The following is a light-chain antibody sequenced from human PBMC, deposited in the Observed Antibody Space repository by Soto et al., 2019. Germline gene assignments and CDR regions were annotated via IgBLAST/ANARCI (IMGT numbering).Light chain of an antibody. J-gene: IGKJ1*01. CDR2: DSS. CDR1: QNINNW. Sequence: DVQMTQSPSSLSASVGDGVTISCRASQNINNWLAWYQQRPGEATKLLGYDSSSLQSGVPSRFRGDGSGTQFTLTITSLRPDDFATYFCQQYNTFPLTFGRGTRVEL. V-gene: IGKV1-5*01. CDR3: QQYNTFPLT.